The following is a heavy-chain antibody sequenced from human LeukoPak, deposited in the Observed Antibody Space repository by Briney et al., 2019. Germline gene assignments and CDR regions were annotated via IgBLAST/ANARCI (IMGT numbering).Heavy chain of an antibody. CDR3: AKGPLYYYGDNAWFGP. CDR2: LSGSGVST. J-gene: IGHJ5*02. V-gene: IGHV3-23*01. CDR1: GFTFSSYA. D-gene: IGHD4-17*01. Sequence: PGGSLRLSCAASGFTFSSYAMSWVRQAPGKGLEWVSALSGSGVSTYYADSVKGRFTISRDNAKNMLFLQMNSLRAEDTAVYYCAKGPLYYYGDNAWFGPWGQGTLVTVSS.